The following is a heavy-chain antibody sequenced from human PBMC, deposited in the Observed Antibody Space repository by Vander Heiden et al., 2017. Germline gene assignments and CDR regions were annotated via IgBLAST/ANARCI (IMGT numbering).Heavy chain of an antibody. CDR3: ARDPAAGPKDYYYYGMDV. J-gene: IGHJ6*02. CDR1: GGSISSGGYY. D-gene: IGHD3-10*01. CDR2: IYYSGST. V-gene: IGHV4-31*03. Sequence: QVQLQESGPGLVKPSQTLSLTCTVSGGSISSGGYYWSWIRQPPGKGLEWIGYIYYSGSTYYTPSLKRRVTISVDTSKNQFSRKLSSVTAAETAVYYCARDPAAGPKDYYYYGMDVWGQGTTVTVSS.